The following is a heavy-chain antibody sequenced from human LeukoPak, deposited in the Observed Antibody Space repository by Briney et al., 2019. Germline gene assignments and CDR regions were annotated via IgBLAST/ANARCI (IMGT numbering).Heavy chain of an antibody. D-gene: IGHD3-3*01. J-gene: IGHJ4*02. V-gene: IGHV3-23*01. CDR2: ISCSGADT. Sequence: GGSLRLPCAASGFSYSRYAMSWVRQAPGKGLEGVSIISCSGADTYYADSVKGRFPISRDNSKGTVSLQMDSLRAEDTAVYSCAKAGGYYASVSGGHLDYWGQGTLVTVSS. CDR3: AKAGGYYASVSGGHLDY. CDR1: GFSYSRYA.